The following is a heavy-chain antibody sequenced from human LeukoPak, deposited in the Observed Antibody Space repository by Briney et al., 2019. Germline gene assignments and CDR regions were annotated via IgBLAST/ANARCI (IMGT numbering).Heavy chain of an antibody. CDR1: GYTFSIYA. CDR3: AKVGVPFDS. J-gene: IGHJ4*02. CDR2: ISANGGST. Sequence: PGGSLRLSCAASGYTFSIYAMSCVRDAPGKGLEWVSSISANGGSTYYADSVKGRFTISRDNPKNTLYLQMNSLRAEDTAVYYCAKVGVPFDSWGQGTLVTVSS. D-gene: IGHD2-8*01. V-gene: IGHV3-23*01.